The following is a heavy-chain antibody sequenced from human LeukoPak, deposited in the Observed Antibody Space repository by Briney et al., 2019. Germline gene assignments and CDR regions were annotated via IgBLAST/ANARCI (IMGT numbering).Heavy chain of an antibody. D-gene: IGHD3-22*01. CDR3: AREGVYYDSSGYYHKFDY. J-gene: IGHJ4*02. CDR1: GFTFSSYG. V-gene: IGHV3-30*03. Sequence: PGRSLRLSCAASGFTFSSYGMHWVRQAPGKGLEWVAVISYDGSNKYYADSVKGRFTISRDNSKNTLYLQMNSLRAEDTAVYYCAREGVYYDSSGYYHKFDYWGQGTLVTVSS. CDR2: ISYDGSNK.